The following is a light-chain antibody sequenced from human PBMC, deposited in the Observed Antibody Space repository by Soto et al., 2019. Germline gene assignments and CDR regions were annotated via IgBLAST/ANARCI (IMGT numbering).Light chain of an antibody. CDR1: QSVSNN. V-gene: IGKV3D-15*01. CDR2: GAS. J-gene: IGKJ1*01. Sequence: EIVLTQSPGTLSLSPGERATLSGRASQSVSNNYLAWYQQKPGQAPRLLIYGASKRATGIPARFSGSGSGTEFTPTISSLQSEDFAVYYCQQYKNWPPWTVGQGTKVDIK. CDR3: QQYKNWPPWT.